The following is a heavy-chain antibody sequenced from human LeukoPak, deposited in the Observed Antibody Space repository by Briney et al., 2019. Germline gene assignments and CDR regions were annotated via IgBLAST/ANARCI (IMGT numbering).Heavy chain of an antibody. CDR3: ARESVGRITMIVNLVRGAFDI. CDR2: ISYDGSNK. V-gene: IGHV3-30*04. Sequence: PGGSLRLSCAASGFTFSSYAMHWVRQAPGKGLEWVAVISYDGSNKYYADSVKGRFTISRGNSKNTLYLQMNSLRAEDTAVYYCARESVGRITMIVNLVRGAFDIWGQGTMVTVSS. J-gene: IGHJ3*02. CDR1: GFTFSSYA. D-gene: IGHD3-22*01.